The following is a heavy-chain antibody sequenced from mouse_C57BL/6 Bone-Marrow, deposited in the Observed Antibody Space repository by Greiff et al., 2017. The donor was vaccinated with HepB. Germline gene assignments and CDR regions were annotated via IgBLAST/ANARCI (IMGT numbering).Heavy chain of an antibody. J-gene: IGHJ2*01. V-gene: IGHV1-76*01. D-gene: IGHD1-1*01. CDR2: IYPGSGNT. CDR1: GYTFTDYY. CDR3: ARGYYGSSYYYFDY. Sequence: QVQLQQSGAELVRPGASVKLSCKASGYTFTDYYINWVKQRPGQGLEWIARIYPGSGNTYYNEKFKGKATLTAEKSSSTAYMQLSSLTSEDSAVYFCARGYYGSSYYYFDYWGQGTTLTVSS.